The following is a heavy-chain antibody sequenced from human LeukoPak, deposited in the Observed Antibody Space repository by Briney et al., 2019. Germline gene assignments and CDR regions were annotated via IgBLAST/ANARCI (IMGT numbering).Heavy chain of an antibody. J-gene: IGHJ6*02. Sequence: SETLSLTCTVSGGSISSYYWSWIRQPPGKGLEWIWYIYYSGGTNYNPSLKSRVTTSVETTNNQSSLKLSSVTAADTAVYYCARLRGYSSSSAYYYGMDVWGQGTTVTVSS. D-gene: IGHD6-6*01. CDR1: GGSISSYY. V-gene: IGHV4-59*08. CDR2: IYYSGGT. CDR3: ARLRGYSSSSAYYYGMDV.